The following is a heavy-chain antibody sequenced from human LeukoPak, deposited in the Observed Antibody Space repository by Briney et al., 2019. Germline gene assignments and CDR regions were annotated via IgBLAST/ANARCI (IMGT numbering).Heavy chain of an antibody. CDR2: ISPYNGNT. Sequence: ASVKVSCKASGYTFTSYGISWVRQAPGQGLEWMGWISPYNGNTNYAQKLQGRVTMTTDTSTSTAYMELRSLRSDDTAVYYCARVTIFGVVIHYYYYYMDVWGKGTTVTVSS. CDR3: ARVTIFGVVIHYYYYYMDV. J-gene: IGHJ6*03. CDR1: GYTFTSYG. D-gene: IGHD3-3*01. V-gene: IGHV1-18*01.